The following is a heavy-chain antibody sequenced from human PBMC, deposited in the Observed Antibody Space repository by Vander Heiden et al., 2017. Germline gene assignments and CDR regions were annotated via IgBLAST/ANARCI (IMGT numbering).Heavy chain of an antibody. Sequence: EVQLVEAGGGLIQPGGSLSLSRAAPGFTVGSNYMSWVRQAPGKGLEWVSVIYSGGSTYYADSVKGRFTISRDNSKNTLYLQMNSLSAEDTAVYYCARLTRVLGVTANYDYWGQVTLVTVSS. CDR3: ARLTRVLGVTANYDY. CDR2: IYSGGST. V-gene: IGHV3-53*01. D-gene: IGHD3-10*01. J-gene: IGHJ4*02. CDR1: GFTVGSNY.